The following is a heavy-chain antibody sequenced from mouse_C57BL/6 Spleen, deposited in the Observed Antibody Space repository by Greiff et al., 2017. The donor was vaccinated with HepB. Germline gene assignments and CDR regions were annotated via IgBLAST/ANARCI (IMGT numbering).Heavy chain of an antibody. V-gene: IGHV10-1*01. D-gene: IGHD2-4*01. CDR1: GFSFNTYA. Sequence: EVKLMESGGGLVQPKGSLKLSCAASGFSFNTYAMNWVRQAPGKGLEWVARIRSKSNNYATYYADSVKDRFTISRDDSESMLYLQMNNLKTEDTAMYYCVRRAYDYDGGAFAYWGQGTLVTVSA. CDR3: VRRAYDYDGGAFAY. J-gene: IGHJ3*01. CDR2: IRSKSNNYAT.